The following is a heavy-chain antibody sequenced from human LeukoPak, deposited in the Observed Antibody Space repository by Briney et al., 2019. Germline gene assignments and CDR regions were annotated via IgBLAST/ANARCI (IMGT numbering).Heavy chain of an antibody. CDR3: ARRGYDGDSRHYYYFDY. CDR2: INHSGST. J-gene: IGHJ4*02. V-gene: IGHV4-34*01. CDR1: SGSFSGYL. Sequence: SETLSLTCAVYSGSFSGYLWSWIRQPPGKGLEWIGEINHSGSTNYNPSLKSRVTISVDTSKNQFSLKLSSVTAADTAVYYCARRGYDGDSRHYYYFDYWGQGTLVTVSS. D-gene: IGHD2-21*01.